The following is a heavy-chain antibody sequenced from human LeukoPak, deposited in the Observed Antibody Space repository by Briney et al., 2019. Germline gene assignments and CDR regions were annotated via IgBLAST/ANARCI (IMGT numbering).Heavy chain of an antibody. J-gene: IGHJ6*02. D-gene: IGHD6-19*01. CDR3: ARGGGWDAYYYYGLDV. V-gene: IGHV3-21*01. CDR1: GFTFSGYT. Sequence: GGSLRLSCAAFGFTFSGYTMNWVRQAPGKGLEWISSISSGSDYIYYADSVKGRFTISRDNAKNSLYLQVSSLRAEDTAVYYCARGGGWDAYYYYGLDVWGQGTTVIVSS. CDR2: ISSGSDYI.